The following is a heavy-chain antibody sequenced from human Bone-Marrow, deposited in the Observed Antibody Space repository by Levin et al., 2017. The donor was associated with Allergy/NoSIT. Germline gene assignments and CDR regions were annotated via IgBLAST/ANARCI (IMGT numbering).Heavy chain of an antibody. CDR2: SFANTAKT. CDR1: GFTFTRFA. V-gene: IGHV3-23*05. CDR3: AKDHESSGWPTFDH. Sequence: GGSLRLSCAASGFTFTRFALSWVRQAPGKGLEWVSSFANTAKTYYADSVMGRFTISRDTSTNTLYLDMNNLRDEDTAIYYCAKDHESSGWPTFDHWGQGTLVTVSS. J-gene: IGHJ4*02. D-gene: IGHD6-19*01.